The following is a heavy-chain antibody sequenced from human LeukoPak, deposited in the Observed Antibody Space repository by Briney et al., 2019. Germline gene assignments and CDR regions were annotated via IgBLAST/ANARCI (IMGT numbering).Heavy chain of an antibody. CDR3: AKEGGFFGVANDAFDI. V-gene: IGHV3-33*06. J-gene: IGHJ3*02. D-gene: IGHD3-3*01. Sequence: GGSLRLSCAASGFTFSSYGMHWVRQAPGKGLEWVAVIWYDGSNKYYADSVKGRFTISRDNSKNTLYLQMNSLRAEDTAVYYCAKEGGFFGVANDAFDIWGQGTMVTVSS. CDR1: GFTFSSYG. CDR2: IWYDGSNK.